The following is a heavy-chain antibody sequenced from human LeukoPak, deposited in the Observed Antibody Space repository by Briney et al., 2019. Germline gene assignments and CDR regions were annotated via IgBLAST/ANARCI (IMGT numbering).Heavy chain of an antibody. D-gene: IGHD3-22*01. CDR3: ARPPPRIAAAGTDYYYDSSGYYGDAFDI. J-gene: IGHJ3*02. CDR2: ISSSGSTI. V-gene: IGHV3-48*03. CDR1: GFTFSSYE. Sequence: GESLNISCAASGFTFSSYEMNWVRQAPGKGLEWVSYISSSGSTIYSADSVRGRFTISRDNAKNSLYLQMNSLRAKDTAVYYCARPPPRIAAAGTDYYYDSSGYYGDAFDIWGQGTMVTVSS.